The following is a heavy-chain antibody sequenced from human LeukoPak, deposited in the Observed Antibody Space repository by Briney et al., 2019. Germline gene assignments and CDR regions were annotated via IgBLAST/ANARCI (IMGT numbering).Heavy chain of an antibody. Sequence: ASVKVSCKASGGTFRSYAISWVRQAPGQGLEWMGGIIPIFGTANYAQKFQGRVTITADKSTSTAYMELSSLRSEDTAVYYCARGRPTTSIAAAGVNWFDPWGQGTLVTVSS. CDR2: IIPIFGTA. D-gene: IGHD6-13*01. CDR3: ARGRPTTSIAAAGVNWFDP. J-gene: IGHJ5*02. CDR1: GGTFRSYA. V-gene: IGHV1-69*06.